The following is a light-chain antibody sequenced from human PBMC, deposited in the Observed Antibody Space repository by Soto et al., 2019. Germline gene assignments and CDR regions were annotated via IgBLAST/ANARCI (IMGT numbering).Light chain of an antibody. Sequence: EIVMTQSPATLSVSPGERATLSCRASQSVRSSLAWYQQKPGQAPRLLIYGASTRATGIPARFSGSGSETDFTLTISSLQSEDFAVYYCQQYNDYSTWTFGQGTKVDIK. V-gene: IGKV3-15*01. J-gene: IGKJ1*01. CDR3: QQYNDYSTWT. CDR2: GAS. CDR1: QSVRSS.